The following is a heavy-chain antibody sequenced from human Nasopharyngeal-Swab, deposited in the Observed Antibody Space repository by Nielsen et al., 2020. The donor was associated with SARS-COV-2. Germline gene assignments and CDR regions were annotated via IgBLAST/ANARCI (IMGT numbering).Heavy chain of an antibody. Sequence: SQTLSLSCAVYGGSFSGHQWCCVRQPPEQGLQWIDEVSHGGGTNYNASLKSRVTISVATSKNQFSLKLSSVTAADTAVYYCARGMGSDYVWGSYRYEDYFDYWGQGTLVTVSS. CDR2: VSHGGGT. J-gene: IGHJ4*02. CDR3: ARGMGSDYVWGSYRYEDYFDY. D-gene: IGHD3-16*02. V-gene: IGHV4-34*01. CDR1: GGSFSGHQ.